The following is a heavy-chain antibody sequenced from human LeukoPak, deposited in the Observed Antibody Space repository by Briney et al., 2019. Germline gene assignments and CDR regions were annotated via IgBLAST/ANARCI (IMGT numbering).Heavy chain of an antibody. Sequence: GGSLRLSCAASGFTVSSNYMSWVRQAPGKGLEWVSVIYSGGSTYYADSVKGRFTISSDNSKNTLYLQMNSLRAEDTAVYYCARAYTAKALYYFDYWGQGTLVTVSS. CDR1: GFTVSSNY. V-gene: IGHV3-66*02. CDR3: ARAYTAKALYYFDY. D-gene: IGHD5-18*01. J-gene: IGHJ4*02. CDR2: IYSGGST.